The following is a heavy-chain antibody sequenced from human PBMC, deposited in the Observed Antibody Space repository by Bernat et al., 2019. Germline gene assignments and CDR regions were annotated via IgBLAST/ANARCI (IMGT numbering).Heavy chain of an antibody. CDR1: GYTFTSYD. CDR2: MNPNSGNT. J-gene: IGHJ5*02. CDR3: ARGRRLFYAP. V-gene: IGHV1-8*01. D-gene: IGHD2/OR15-2a*01. Sequence: QVQLVQSGAEVKKPGASVKVSCKASGYTFTSYDINWVRQATGEGLEWMGWMNPNSGNTGYAQKLQCRVTMTRNTSLSTAYMELSSLRSEETAVYYCARGRRLFYAPWGQGTLVTVSS.